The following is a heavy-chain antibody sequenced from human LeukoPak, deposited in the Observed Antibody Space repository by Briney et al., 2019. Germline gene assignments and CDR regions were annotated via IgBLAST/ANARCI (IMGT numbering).Heavy chain of an antibody. CDR2: ISSSGGNI. V-gene: IGHV3-11*01. J-gene: IGHJ4*02. D-gene: IGHD2-2*01. CDR1: GFTFSDYS. CDR3: ARDCSSTSCLLGGRDY. Sequence: GGSLRLSCAASGFTFSDYSMRWIRQAPGKGLEGVSYISSSGGNIRYADSVKGRFTISRDNAKNSLYLQMSSLRAEDTAIYYCARDCSSTSCLLGGRDYWGQRTLVTVSS.